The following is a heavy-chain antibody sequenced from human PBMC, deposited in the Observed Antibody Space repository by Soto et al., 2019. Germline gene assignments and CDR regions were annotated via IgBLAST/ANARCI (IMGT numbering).Heavy chain of an antibody. V-gene: IGHV1-69*08. CDR1: GGTFSSYT. Sequence: QVQLVQSGAEVKKPGSSVKVSCKASGGTFSSYTISWVRQAPGQGLEWMGRIIPILGIANYAQKFQGRVTITADKSTSTAYMELSSLRSEDTAVYYCARDLPRGIGYCSGGSCSHNWFDPWGQGTLVTVSS. CDR2: IIPILGIA. D-gene: IGHD2-15*01. J-gene: IGHJ5*02. CDR3: ARDLPRGIGYCSGGSCSHNWFDP.